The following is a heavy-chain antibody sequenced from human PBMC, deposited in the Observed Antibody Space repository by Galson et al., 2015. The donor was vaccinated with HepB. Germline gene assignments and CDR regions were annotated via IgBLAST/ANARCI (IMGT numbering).Heavy chain of an antibody. Sequence: SVKVSCKASGGTFSSYAISWVRQAPGQGLEWMGRIIPILGIANYAQKFQGGVTITADKSTSTAYMELSSLRSEDTAVYYCARLPVRGVVNWFDPWGQGTLVTVSP. CDR1: GGTFSSYA. CDR2: IIPILGIA. CDR3: ARLPVRGVVNWFDP. V-gene: IGHV1-69*04. D-gene: IGHD3-10*01. J-gene: IGHJ5*02.